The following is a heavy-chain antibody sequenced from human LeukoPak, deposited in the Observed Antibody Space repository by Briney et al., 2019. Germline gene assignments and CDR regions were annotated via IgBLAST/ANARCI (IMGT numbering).Heavy chain of an antibody. CDR3: AKGPVVPAATYCFDC. V-gene: IGHV3-23*01. CDR1: GFTFSNYA. CDR2: ISGSGGST. D-gene: IGHD2-2*01. J-gene: IGHJ4*02. Sequence: GGSLRLSCAASGFTFSNYAMTWVRQAPGKGLEWVSAISGSGGSTFYADSVKGRFTISRDNSKNTLYLQMNSLRAEDTAVYYCAKGPVVPAATYCFDCWGQGTLVTVSS.